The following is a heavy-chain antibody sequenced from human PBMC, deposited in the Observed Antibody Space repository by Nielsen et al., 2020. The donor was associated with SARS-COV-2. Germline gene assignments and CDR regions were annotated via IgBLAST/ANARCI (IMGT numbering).Heavy chain of an antibody. D-gene: IGHD1-26*01. J-gene: IGHJ5*01. V-gene: IGHV4-31*03. CDR2: IYYTGIT. CDR1: GDSISSDFY. CDR3: AKDRRGHRWDATFDS. Sequence: SETLSLTCTVSGDSISSDFYWTWIRQLPGKGLEWIGYIYYTGITYYNPSLKRRLSISADTAKNQFSLSLTSVTAADTAVYYCAKDRRGHRWDATFDSWGQGILVTVSS.